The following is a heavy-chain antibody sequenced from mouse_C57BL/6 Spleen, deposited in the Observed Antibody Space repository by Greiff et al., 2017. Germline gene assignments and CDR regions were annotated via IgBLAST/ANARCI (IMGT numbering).Heavy chain of an antibody. CDR1: GYTFTSYW. J-gene: IGHJ4*01. CDR2: IYPGSGST. V-gene: IGHV1-55*01. D-gene: IGHD1-1*01. Sequence: QVQLQQPGAELVQPGASVKMSCKASGYTFTSYWITWVKQRPGQGLEWIGDIYPGSGSTNYNEKFKSKATLTVDTSSSTAYMQLSSLTSEDSAVYYCARGATVVEGAMDYCGQGTSVTVSS. CDR3: ARGATVVEGAMDY.